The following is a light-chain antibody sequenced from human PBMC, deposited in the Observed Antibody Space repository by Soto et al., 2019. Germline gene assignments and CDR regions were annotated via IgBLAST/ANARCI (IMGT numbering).Light chain of an antibody. CDR1: QSISSW. J-gene: IGKJ4*01. CDR2: KSS. CDR3: QQYTSYPLT. Sequence: DIKMTQSPSTLSASVGDRVTITCRASQSISSWLAWYQQKPGKAPNVLIYKSSSLESGVPSRFSGSGPGTEVTLTISSLQPDDFATYYCQQYTSYPLTFGGGTKVEIK. V-gene: IGKV1-5*03.